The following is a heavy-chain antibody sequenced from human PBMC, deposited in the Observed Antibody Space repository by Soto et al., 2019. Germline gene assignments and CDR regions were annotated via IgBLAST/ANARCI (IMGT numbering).Heavy chain of an antibody. J-gene: IGHJ3*02. Sequence: GGSLRLSCAASGFTFSSYWMSWVRQAPGKGLEWVTNIKQDGSQKWYVDSVRGRFTISRDNAKNSLYLQMNSLRAEDTAVYYCARDADILTGSDAFDIWGQGTMVTVSS. V-gene: IGHV3-7*05. CDR2: IKQDGSQK. CDR3: ARDADILTGSDAFDI. D-gene: IGHD3-9*01. CDR1: GFTFSSYW.